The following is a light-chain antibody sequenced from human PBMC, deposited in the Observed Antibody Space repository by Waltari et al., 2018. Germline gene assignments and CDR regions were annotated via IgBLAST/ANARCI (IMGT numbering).Light chain of an antibody. CDR2: GAS. CDR3: QKYSNSPLI. V-gene: IGKV3-11*01. CDR1: QSVANY. Sequence: ILTQSPATLSLSPGERATLSCRASQSVANYLAWYQQKPGQAPRLLIYGASSRATGIPDRFSATGSGTEFTLTISSLEPEDFAVYYCQKYSNSPLIFGGGTKVEIK. J-gene: IGKJ4*01.